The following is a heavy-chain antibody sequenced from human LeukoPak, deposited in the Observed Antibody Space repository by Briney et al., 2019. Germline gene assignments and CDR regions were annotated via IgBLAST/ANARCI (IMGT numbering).Heavy chain of an antibody. CDR2: ILYDGSNK. J-gene: IGHJ6*03. CDR1: EFTFSSYA. CDR3: AKNTVSGGHYQYYMDV. V-gene: IGHV3-30*18. Sequence: GRSLRLSCAASEFTFSSYAMHWVRQAPGKGLEWVAVILYDGSNKKYADSVKGRFTISRDNSKNTLYLQMNSLRAEDTAVYYCAKNTVSGGHYQYYMDVWGKGTTVTVSS. D-gene: IGHD4-11*01.